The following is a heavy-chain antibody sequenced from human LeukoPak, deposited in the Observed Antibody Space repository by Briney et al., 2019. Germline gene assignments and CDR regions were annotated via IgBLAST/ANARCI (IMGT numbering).Heavy chain of an antibody. J-gene: IGHJ6*02. V-gene: IGHV1-2*06. CDR1: GYTFTGYY. D-gene: IGHD6-13*01. CDR3: ARGSSSWRTYYYYYGMDV. Sequence: GASVKVSCKASGYTFTGYYMHWVRQAPGQGLEWMGRINPNSGGTNYAQKFQGRVTMTRDTSISTAYMELSRLRSDDTAVYYCARGSSSWRTYYYYYGMDVWGQGTTVTVSS. CDR2: INPNSGGT.